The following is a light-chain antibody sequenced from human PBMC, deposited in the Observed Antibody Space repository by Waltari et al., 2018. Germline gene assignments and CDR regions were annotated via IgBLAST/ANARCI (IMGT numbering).Light chain of an antibody. CDR2: SGT. V-gene: IGKV1-39*01. CDR3: QQSHDGVMWT. CDR1: QGIRTF. J-gene: IGKJ1*01. Sequence: DIQVTQSPSSVSASVGDTVTLTCRASQGIRTFLNWYQHKSGKAPRLLISSGTNLQRGVPSRFGAYVSGTEYKLTILSLQPEDFATYYCQQSHDGVMWTFGQGTKVEI.